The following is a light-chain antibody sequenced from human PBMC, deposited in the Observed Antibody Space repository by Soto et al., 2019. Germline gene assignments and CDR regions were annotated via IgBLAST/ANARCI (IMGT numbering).Light chain of an antibody. V-gene: IGKV3-20*01. CDR1: QSVSSSY. J-gene: IGKJ4*01. Sequence: EIVLTQSPGTLSLSPGERATLSCRASQSVSSSYLAWYQQKPGQAPRLLIYGASSRATGLPDRFSGSGSGTDFTLTSSRLEPEDFAVYYCQQYGSSPLTFGGGTKVEIK. CDR2: GAS. CDR3: QQYGSSPLT.